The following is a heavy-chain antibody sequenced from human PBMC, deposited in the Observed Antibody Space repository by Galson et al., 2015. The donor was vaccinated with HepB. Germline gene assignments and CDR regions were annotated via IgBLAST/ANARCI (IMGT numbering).Heavy chain of an antibody. CDR3: ARGGCSGGSCYSGRYFDL. CDR1: GFTFSSYG. V-gene: IGHV3-33*01. D-gene: IGHD2-15*01. J-gene: IGHJ2*01. Sequence: SLRLSCAASGFTFSSYGMHWVRQAPGKGLEWVAVMWYDGSNKYYADSVKGRFTISRDNSKNTLYLQMNSLRAEDTAVYYCARGGCSGGSCYSGRYFDLWGRGTLVTVSS. CDR2: MWYDGSNK.